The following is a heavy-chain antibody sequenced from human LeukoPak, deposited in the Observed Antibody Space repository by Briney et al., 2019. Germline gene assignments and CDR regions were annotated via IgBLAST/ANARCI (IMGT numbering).Heavy chain of an antibody. CDR2: ISSSSSTI. J-gene: IGHJ4*02. CDR1: GFTFSSYS. V-gene: IGHV3-48*01. Sequence: PGGSLRLSCAASGFTFSSYSMNWVRQAPGKGLEWVSYISSSSSTIYYADSVKGRFTISRDNAKNSLYLQMNSLRAEDTAVYYCAGGIAAAAPTEGYWGQGTLVTVSS. D-gene: IGHD6-13*01. CDR3: AGGIAAAAPTEGY.